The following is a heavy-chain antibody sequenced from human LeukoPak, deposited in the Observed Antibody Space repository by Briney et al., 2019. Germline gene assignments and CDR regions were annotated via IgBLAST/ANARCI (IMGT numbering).Heavy chain of an antibody. CDR1: GFTFSGSA. V-gene: IGHV3-73*01. CDR3: SVSAPDYDFWSGTGLNYYYYYMDV. Sequence: GGSLRLSCAASGFTFSGSAMHWVRQASGKGLEWVGRIRGKANSYATAYAASVKGRFTISRDDSKNTAYLQMNSLKTEDTAVYYCSVSAPDYDFWSGTGLNYYYYYMDVWGKGTTVTVSS. CDR2: IRGKANSYAT. J-gene: IGHJ6*03. D-gene: IGHD3-3*01.